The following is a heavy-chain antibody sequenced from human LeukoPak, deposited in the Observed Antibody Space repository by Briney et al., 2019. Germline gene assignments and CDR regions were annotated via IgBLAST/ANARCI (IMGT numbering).Heavy chain of an antibody. CDR3: TRAIQPDAFDI. V-gene: IGHV3-30*04. J-gene: IGHJ3*02. CDR1: GFTFSDYA. CDR2: ISIDERIQ. D-gene: IGHD1-1*01. Sequence: GGSLRLSCAASGFTFSDYAVHWVRQAPGKGLGWLAVISIDERIQYYADSVKGRFTISRDNSKSTLFLQMNSLRTEDAAMYYCTRAIQPDAFDIWGHGTVVTVSS.